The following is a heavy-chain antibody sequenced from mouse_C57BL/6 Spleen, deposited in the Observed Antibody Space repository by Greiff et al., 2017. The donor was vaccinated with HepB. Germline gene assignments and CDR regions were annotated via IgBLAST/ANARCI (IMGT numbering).Heavy chain of an antibody. CDR1: GFTFNTYA. Sequence: EVKLVESGGGLVQPKGSLKLSCAASGFTFNTYAMHWVRQAPGKGLEWVARIRSKSSNYATYYADSVKDSFTISRDDSQSMLYLKRNNLKTEDTAMYYCVRDGYREAWFAYWGQGTLVTVSA. CDR3: VRDGYREAWFAY. D-gene: IGHD2-2*01. CDR2: IRSKSSNYAT. J-gene: IGHJ3*01. V-gene: IGHV10-3*01.